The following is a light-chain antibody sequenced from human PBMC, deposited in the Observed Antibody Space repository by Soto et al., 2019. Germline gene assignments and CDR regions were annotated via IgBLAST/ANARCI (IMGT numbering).Light chain of an antibody. V-gene: IGLV1-44*01. CDR3: AAWDDSLNGYV. Sequence: QSVLTQPPSASGTPGQTVTISCSGGSSNIGTNAVNWYQQHPGTAPKLLIYNNNQRPSGVPDRFSGSKSGTTASLAISGLQSEDEADYYCAAWDDSLNGYVFGTGTKLTVL. J-gene: IGLJ1*01. CDR2: NNN. CDR1: SSNIGTNA.